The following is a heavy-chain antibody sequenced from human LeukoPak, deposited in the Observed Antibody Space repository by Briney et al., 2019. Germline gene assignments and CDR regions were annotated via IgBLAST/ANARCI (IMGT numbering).Heavy chain of an antibody. V-gene: IGHV1-2*06. D-gene: IGHD2-21*02. CDR1: GYTFTGYY. Sequence: ASVKVSCKASGYTFTGYYMHWVRQAPGQGLEWMGRINSNSGDTNYAQKFQGRVTMTRDTSISTAYMELSRLRSDDTAVYYCARDYCGGDCFPDYWGQGTLVTVSS. J-gene: IGHJ4*02. CDR3: ARDYCGGDCFPDY. CDR2: INSNSGDT.